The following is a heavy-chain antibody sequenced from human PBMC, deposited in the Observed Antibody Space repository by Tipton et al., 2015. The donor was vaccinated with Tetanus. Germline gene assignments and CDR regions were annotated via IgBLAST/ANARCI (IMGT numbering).Heavy chain of an antibody. V-gene: IGHV1-69*09. CDR1: GGTFSSYT. CDR2: IIPILGIA. Sequence: QLVQSGAEVKKPGSSVKVSCKASGGTFSSYTISWVRQAPGQGLEWMGRIIPILGIANYAQKFQGRVTITADKSTSAAYMELSSLRSEDTAVYYCATPENGSGTGDYFDYWGQGTLVTVSS. D-gene: IGHD3-10*01. J-gene: IGHJ4*02. CDR3: ATPENGSGTGDYFDY.